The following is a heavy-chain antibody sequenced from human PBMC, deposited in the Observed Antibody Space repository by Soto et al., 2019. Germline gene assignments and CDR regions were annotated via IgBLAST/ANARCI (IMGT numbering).Heavy chain of an antibody. Sequence: QVQLVQSGAEVKKPGSSVKVSCKASGGTFSSYAISWVRQAPGQGLEWMGGIIPIFGTANYAQKVQGRVTXXXDESTSXAXXXXSXLRXXXTXVYYCAREAQLTAFDYWGQGTLVTVSS. CDR1: GGTFSSYA. D-gene: IGHD1-1*01. CDR2: IIPIFGTA. V-gene: IGHV1-69*12. J-gene: IGHJ4*02. CDR3: AREAQLTAFDY.